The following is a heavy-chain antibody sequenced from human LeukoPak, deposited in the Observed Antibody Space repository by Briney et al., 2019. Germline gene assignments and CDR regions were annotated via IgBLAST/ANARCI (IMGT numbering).Heavy chain of an antibody. CDR1: GASLSSSSYY. CDR3: ARDGPRKSDY. D-gene: IGHD3/OR15-3a*01. CDR2: TSGSA. J-gene: IGHJ4*02. V-gene: IGHV4-39*02. Sequence: PSETLSLTCTVSGASLSSSSYYWGWIRQPPGKGLEWIGSTSGSAYYNPSLKSRVTISVDTSKNQLSLRLSSVTAADTAVYYCARDGPRKSDYWGQGTLVTVSS.